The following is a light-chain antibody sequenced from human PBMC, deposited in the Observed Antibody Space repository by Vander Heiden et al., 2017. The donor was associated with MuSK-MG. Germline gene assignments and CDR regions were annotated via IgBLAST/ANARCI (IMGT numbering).Light chain of an antibody. CDR3: MQGTHWPPT. V-gene: IGKV2-30*01. J-gene: IGKJ4*01. CDR1: QSLVYTDGNTY. Sequence: VVMTQSPLSLPVTLGQPASISCRSSQSLVYTDGNTYLEWFQQRPGQSPRRLIYKVSNRDSGVPDRVSGSGSGTDFTLKISRVEAEDIGIYYCMQGTHWPPTFGGGTKVEIK. CDR2: KVS.